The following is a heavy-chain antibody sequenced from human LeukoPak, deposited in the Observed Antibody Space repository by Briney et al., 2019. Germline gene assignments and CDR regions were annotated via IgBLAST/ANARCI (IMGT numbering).Heavy chain of an antibody. J-gene: IGHJ5*02. CDR3: AVIVATMMRPSWFDP. CDR1: GGSISSSSYY. CDR2: IYYSGST. V-gene: IGHV4-39*07. Sequence: SETLSLTCTVSGGSISSSSYYWGWIRQPPGKGLEWIGSIYYSGSTYYNPSLKSRVTISVDTSKNQFSLKLNSVTAADTAVYYCAVIVATMMRPSWFDPWGQGTLVTVSS. D-gene: IGHD5-12*01.